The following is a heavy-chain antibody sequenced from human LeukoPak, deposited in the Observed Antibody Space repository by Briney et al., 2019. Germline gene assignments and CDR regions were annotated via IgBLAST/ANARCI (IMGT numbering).Heavy chain of an antibody. V-gene: IGHV4-59*12. D-gene: IGHD6-13*01. CDR1: DGSMSNYH. J-gene: IGHJ4*02. Sequence: SGTLSHTCSVSDGSMSNYHWNWIGQPPGKGLEGIGSILHCARSTRKSNYNPSLESRVKITIDAYRTQCSLKLTSVTVADTAVYYCARREGRSWDLLYWGQGALVTVSS. CDR2: ILHCARSTRKS. CDR3: ARREGRSWDLLY.